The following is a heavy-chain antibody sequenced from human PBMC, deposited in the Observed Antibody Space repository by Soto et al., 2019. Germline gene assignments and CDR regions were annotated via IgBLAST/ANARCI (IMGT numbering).Heavy chain of an antibody. V-gene: IGHV1-3*01. J-gene: IGHJ4*02. CDR1: GYTFTIYA. CDR2: INAGNGNT. CDR3: ARETIDHLSYFDY. D-gene: IGHD1-26*01. Sequence: ASVKVSCKASGYTFTIYAMHWVRQAPGQRLEWMGWINAGNGNTKYSQKFQDRVTLTRDTSASTAYMELSSLRSEDTAVYYCARETIDHLSYFDYWGQGSLVTVSS.